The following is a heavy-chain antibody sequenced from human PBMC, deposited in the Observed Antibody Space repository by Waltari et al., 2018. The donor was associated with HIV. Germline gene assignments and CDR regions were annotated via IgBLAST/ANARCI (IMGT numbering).Heavy chain of an antibody. V-gene: IGHV1-8*02. J-gene: IGHJ4*02. D-gene: IGHD5-12*01. CDR2: QSPNRGNT. CDR3: ARGTSGTYFDY. Sequence: QVQLVQSGAEVKKPGASVRVSCKAVGYTFSNYQINWVRQATGQGLEWRGWQSPNRGNTGSAQKFQGRLTMTRDTSTGTAYLEMSALTSDDTGIYFCARGTSGTYFDYWGQGTLVAVSS. CDR1: GYTFSNYQ.